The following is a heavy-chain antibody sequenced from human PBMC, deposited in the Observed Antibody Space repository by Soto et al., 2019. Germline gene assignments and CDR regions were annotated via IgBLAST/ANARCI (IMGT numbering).Heavy chain of an antibody. CDR1: GYTFTSYY. V-gene: IGHV1-46*01. D-gene: IGHD3-3*01. CDR3: ASFKAPTFTASFGVVIDSFDY. J-gene: IGHJ4*02. CDR2: INPSGGNT. Sequence: GASVKVSCKASGYTFTSYYMHWVRQAPGQGLEWMGIINPSGGNTNYAQKFQGRVTMTTDTSTSTAYMELRSLRSDDTAVYYCASFKAPTFTASFGVVIDSFDYWGQGTLVTVSS.